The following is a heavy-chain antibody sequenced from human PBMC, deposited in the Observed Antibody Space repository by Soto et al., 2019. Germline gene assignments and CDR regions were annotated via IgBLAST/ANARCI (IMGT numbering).Heavy chain of an antibody. Sequence: QLVESGGAVVQPGKSLRLSCSASGFIFSNFGMYWVRQAPGKGLEWVAVVWYDGSTKYYGDSVQGRFTISRDNSKNMVYLQMDSLRVDDTAVYYCAREFSLALHFWGQGSRVTVSS. D-gene: IGHD3-16*01. V-gene: IGHV3-33*01. CDR1: GFIFSNFG. CDR3: AREFSLALHF. CDR2: VWYDGSTK. J-gene: IGHJ4*02.